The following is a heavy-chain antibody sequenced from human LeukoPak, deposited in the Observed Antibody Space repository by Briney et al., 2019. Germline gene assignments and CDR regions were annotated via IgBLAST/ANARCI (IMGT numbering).Heavy chain of an antibody. J-gene: IGHJ6*02. D-gene: IGHD3-10*01. CDR1: GFTFSDYW. Sequence: GGSLRLSCEASGFTFSDYWMHWVRQAPGKGLEWVSSISSSSGYIYYADSVKGRFTISRDNAKNSLYLQMNSLRAEDTAVYYCARKGGSYCYYYYYGMDVWGQGTTVTVSS. CDR3: ARKGGSYCYYYYYGMDV. CDR2: ISSSSGYI. V-gene: IGHV3-21*01.